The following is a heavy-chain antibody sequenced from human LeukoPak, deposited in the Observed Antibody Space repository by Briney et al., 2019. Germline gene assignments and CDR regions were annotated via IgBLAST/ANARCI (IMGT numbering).Heavy chain of an antibody. Sequence: PGESLKISCKGSGYSFTSYWIGWVRQMPGKGLEWMGIIYPGDSDTRYSPSFQGQVTISADKSISTAYLQWSSLKASDTAMYYXARQASYYDSSGYXQYYFDYWGQGTLVTVSS. J-gene: IGHJ4*02. CDR2: IYPGDSDT. CDR1: GYSFTSYW. D-gene: IGHD3-22*01. CDR3: ARQASYYDSSGYXQYYFDY. V-gene: IGHV5-51*01.